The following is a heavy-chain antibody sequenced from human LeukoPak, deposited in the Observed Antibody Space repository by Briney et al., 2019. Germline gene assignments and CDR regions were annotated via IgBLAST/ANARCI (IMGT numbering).Heavy chain of an antibody. D-gene: IGHD2-21*01. CDR2: IYYSGST. Sequence: SETLSLACTVSGGSISSSSYYWGWIRLPPGRGLEWIGYIYYSGSTNYNPSLKSRVTISVDTSKNQFSLKLSSVTAADTAVYYCARGVVIAPQTFDYWGQGTLVTVSS. CDR3: ARGVVIAPQTFDY. V-gene: IGHV4-61*05. J-gene: IGHJ4*02. CDR1: GGSISSSSYY.